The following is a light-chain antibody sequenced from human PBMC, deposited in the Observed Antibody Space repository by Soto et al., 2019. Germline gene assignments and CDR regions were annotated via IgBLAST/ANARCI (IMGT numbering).Light chain of an antibody. CDR1: RSDVGYYDY. CDR2: DVT. V-gene: IGLV2-14*03. J-gene: IGLJ1*01. CDR3: SSYTTTSPYV. Sequence: QSVLTQPASVSGSLGQSITISCTGTRSDVGYYDYVSWYQQHPGNAPKVMIYDVTNRPSGVSNRFSGSKSGNTASLTISGLQAEDEADYYCSSYTTTSPYVFGTGTKLTV.